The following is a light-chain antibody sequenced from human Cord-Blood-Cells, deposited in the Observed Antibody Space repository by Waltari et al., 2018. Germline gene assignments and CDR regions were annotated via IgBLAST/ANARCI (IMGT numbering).Light chain of an antibody. CDR1: SSDVGGYNY. CDR2: DVS. V-gene: IGLV2-14*01. Sequence: QSALTQPASVSGSPGQSITISCTGTSSDVGGYNYVSWYQQHPGKAPKLMIYDVSKRPCGVSNRFAGSNSVNTASLSISGLQAEDEAAYYCSSYTRSNTWVFGGGTRLTVL. J-gene: IGLJ3*02. CDR3: SSYTRSNTWV.